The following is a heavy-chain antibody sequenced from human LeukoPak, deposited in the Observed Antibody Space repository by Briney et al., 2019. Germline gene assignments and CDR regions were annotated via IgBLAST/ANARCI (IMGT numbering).Heavy chain of an antibody. CDR3: ARGDYKRWFDY. CDR2: IYHSGST. CDR1: GGSISSGGYS. J-gene: IGHJ4*02. Sequence: PSETLSLTCAVSGGSISSGGYSWSWIRQPPGKGLEWIGYIYHSGSTYYNPSLKSRVTISVDRSKNQFSLKLGSVTAADTAVYYCARGDYKRWFDYWGQGTLVTVSS. V-gene: IGHV4-30-2*01. D-gene: IGHD3-16*01.